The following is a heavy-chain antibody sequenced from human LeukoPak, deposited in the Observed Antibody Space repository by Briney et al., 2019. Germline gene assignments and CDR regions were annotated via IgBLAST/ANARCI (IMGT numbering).Heavy chain of an antibody. CDR1: GFTVSSNY. J-gene: IGHJ4*02. D-gene: IGHD3-10*01. V-gene: IGHV3-53*01. Sequence: GGSLRLSCAASGFTVSSNYMSWVRQAPGKGLEWVSVIYSGGSTYYADCVKGRFTISRDNSKNTLYLQMNSLRAEDTALYYCALPRYGSGSYTDYGGQGTQVTVSS. CDR3: ALPRYGSGSYTDY. CDR2: IYSGGST.